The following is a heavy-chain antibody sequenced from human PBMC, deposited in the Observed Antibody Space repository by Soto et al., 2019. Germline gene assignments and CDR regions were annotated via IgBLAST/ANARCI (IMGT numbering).Heavy chain of an antibody. V-gene: IGHV1-18*01. CDR2: ISAYNGNT. Sequence: QVQLVQSGAEVKKPGASVKVSCKASGYTFTSYGISWVRQAPGQGLEWMGWISAYNGNTNYAQKLQGRVTMTTDTSTSTAHVELRGRGSDDGAVYYCARERPAAAWWGEGTLVTVSS. D-gene: IGHD6-25*01. CDR3: ARERPAAAW. CDR1: GYTFTSYG. J-gene: IGHJ4*02.